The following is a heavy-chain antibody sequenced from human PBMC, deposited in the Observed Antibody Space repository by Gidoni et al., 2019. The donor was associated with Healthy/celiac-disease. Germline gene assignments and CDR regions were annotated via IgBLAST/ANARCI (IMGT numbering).Heavy chain of an antibody. J-gene: IGHJ4*02. V-gene: IGHV3-48*03. D-gene: IGHD3-9*01. CDR2: ISSSGSTI. CDR3: ARGHYDILTGYYDDDFDY. Sequence: EVQLVESGGGLVQPGGSLRLSCAASGFTFSSYEMNWVRQAPGKGLEWVSYISSSGSTIYYADSVKGRFTISRDNAKNSLYLQMNSLRAEDTAVYYCARGHYDILTGYYDDDFDYWGQGTLVTVSS. CDR1: GFTFSSYE.